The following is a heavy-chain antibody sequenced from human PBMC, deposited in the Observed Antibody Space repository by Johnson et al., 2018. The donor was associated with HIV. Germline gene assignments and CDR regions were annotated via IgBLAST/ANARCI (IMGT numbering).Heavy chain of an antibody. Sequence: VQLVESGGGVVRPGESLRLSCAASGFTFDDYGMTWVRQAPGKGLEWVSGSNWNGGSTGYGDSVKGRFTISRDNAKNSLYLQMNSLRAEDTAVYYCARDGMAATKANIWGQGTMVTVSS. V-gene: IGHV3-20*04. CDR3: ARDGMAATKANI. D-gene: IGHD1-14*01. J-gene: IGHJ3*02. CDR1: GFTFDDYG. CDR2: SNWNGGST.